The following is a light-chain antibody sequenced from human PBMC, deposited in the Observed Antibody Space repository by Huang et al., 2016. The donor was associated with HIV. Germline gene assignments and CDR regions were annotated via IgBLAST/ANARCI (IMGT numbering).Light chain of an antibody. CDR1: QSVSTN. V-gene: IGKV3-15*01. J-gene: IGKJ2*01. Sequence: EIVMTQSPATLSVSPGERATLSCRASQSVSTNLAWYQQKPGQAPRLLIYGASTRATGIPARFSGGGSGTEFTLTISGLQSEDFAVYHCQQYHNWPPYTFGQGTKLELK. CDR3: QQYHNWPPYT. CDR2: GAS.